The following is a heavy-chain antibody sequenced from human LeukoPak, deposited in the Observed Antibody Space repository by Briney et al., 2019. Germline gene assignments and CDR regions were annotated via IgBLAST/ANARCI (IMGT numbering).Heavy chain of an antibody. CDR1: GGSISSYY. D-gene: IGHD6-19*01. J-gene: IGHJ1*01. V-gene: IGHV4-59*01. Sequence: SETLSLTCTVSGGSISSYYWSWIRQPPGKGLEWIGYIYYSGSTNYNPSLKSRVTISVDTSKNQFSLKLSSVTAADTAVYYCARSADAVAGTLRGVYFQHWGQGTLVTVSS. CDR2: IYYSGST. CDR3: ARSADAVAGTLRGVYFQH.